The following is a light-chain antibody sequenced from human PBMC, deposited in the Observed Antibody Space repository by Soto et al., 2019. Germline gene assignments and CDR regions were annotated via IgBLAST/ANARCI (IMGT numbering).Light chain of an antibody. Sequence: EIVLTQSPGILSLSPWERATLSCRASQSVSSNYLAWYQQKPGQAPRLLIYLASSRAPGIPDRFSGSGSGTDFTLTISRLEPEDFAVYYCQQYASSRTFGQGTKVDIK. CDR1: QSVSSNY. V-gene: IGKV3-20*01. J-gene: IGKJ1*01. CDR3: QQYASSRT. CDR2: LAS.